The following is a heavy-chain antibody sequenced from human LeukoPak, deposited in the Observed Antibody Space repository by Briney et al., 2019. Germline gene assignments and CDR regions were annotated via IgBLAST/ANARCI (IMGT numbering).Heavy chain of an antibody. CDR2: IKSKTDGGTT. Sequence: PGGSLRLSCAASGFTFSNAWMSWVRQAPGKGLEWVGRIKSKTDGGTTDYAAPVKGRFTISRDDSKNTLYLQMNSLRVEDTALYYCAKDIGRVDTASTYMDVWGKGTTVTISS. D-gene: IGHD5-18*01. V-gene: IGHV3-15*05. CDR3: AKDIGRVDTASTYMDV. CDR1: GFTFSNAW. J-gene: IGHJ6*03.